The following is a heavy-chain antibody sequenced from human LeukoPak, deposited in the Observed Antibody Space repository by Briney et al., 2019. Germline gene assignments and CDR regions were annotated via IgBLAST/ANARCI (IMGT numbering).Heavy chain of an antibody. CDR2: INPNSGGT. CDR1: GYAFTGYY. V-gene: IGHV1-2*06. Sequence: GASVKVSCKASGYAFTGYYMHWVRQAPGQGLEWMGRINPNSGGTNYAQKFQGRVTMTRDTSISTAYMELSRLRSDDTAVYYCARDLQYYYDSSGSNYFDYWSQGTLVTVSS. CDR3: ARDLQYYYDSSGSNYFDY. D-gene: IGHD3-22*01. J-gene: IGHJ4*02.